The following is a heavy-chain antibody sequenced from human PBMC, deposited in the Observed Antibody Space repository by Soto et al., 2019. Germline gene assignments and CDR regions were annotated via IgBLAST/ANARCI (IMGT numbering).Heavy chain of an antibody. Sequence: QVQLVQSGAEVKKPGASVKVSCKTSGYTFTSYYLHWVRQAPGQGLEWMGIINPSGGSSNYAQKFQGRITLTRDTSTSTVYMELSSLRSEDTAVYYCARDHLEVTYYHYGYMDVWGKGTTVTVSS. CDR2: INPSGGSS. CDR1: GYTFTSYY. J-gene: IGHJ6*03. D-gene: IGHD2-21*02. CDR3: ARDHLEVTYYHYGYMDV. V-gene: IGHV1-46*03.